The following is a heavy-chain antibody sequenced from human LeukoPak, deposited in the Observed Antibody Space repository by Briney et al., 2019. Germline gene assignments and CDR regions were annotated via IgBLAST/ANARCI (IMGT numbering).Heavy chain of an antibody. CDR2: IRYEGSNK. Sequence: GGSLRLSCAASGFTFSSYGMHWVRQAPGKGLEWVAFIRYEGSNKYYADSVKGRFTISRDNSKNTLYLQMNSLRAEDTAVYYCAKERDTAMVTIDYWGQGTLVTVSS. CDR3: AKERDTAMVTIDY. D-gene: IGHD5-18*01. CDR1: GFTFSSYG. V-gene: IGHV3-30*02. J-gene: IGHJ4*02.